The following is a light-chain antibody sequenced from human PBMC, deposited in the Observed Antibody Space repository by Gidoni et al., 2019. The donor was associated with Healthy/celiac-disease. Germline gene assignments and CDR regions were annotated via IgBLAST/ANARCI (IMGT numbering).Light chain of an antibody. CDR2: DAS. V-gene: IGKV3-11*01. Sequence: EIVLPQSPATLSLSPGERATLSCRASQSVSSYLAWYQQKPGQAPRLLIYDASNRATGIPARFSGSGSGTDFTLTISSLEPEDLAVYYCQQRSNWPKLTFGGGTKVEIK. CDR3: QQRSNWPKLT. J-gene: IGKJ4*01. CDR1: QSVSSY.